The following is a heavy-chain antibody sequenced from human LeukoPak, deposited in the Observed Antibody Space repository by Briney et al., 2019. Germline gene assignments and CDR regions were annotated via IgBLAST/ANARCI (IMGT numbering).Heavy chain of an antibody. D-gene: IGHD5-18*01. Sequence: QPGGSLRLSCAASGFTFSNYAMSWARQAPGKGLEWVSAISGSGGSTYYADSVKGRFTISRDNSKNTLYLQMNSLRAEDTAVYYCTKVTIWLPFDYWGQGTLVTVSS. CDR1: GFTFSNYA. CDR3: TKVTIWLPFDY. V-gene: IGHV3-23*01. CDR2: ISGSGGST. J-gene: IGHJ4*02.